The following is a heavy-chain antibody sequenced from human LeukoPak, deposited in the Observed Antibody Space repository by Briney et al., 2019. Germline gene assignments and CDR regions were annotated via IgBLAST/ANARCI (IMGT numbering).Heavy chain of an antibody. J-gene: IGHJ4*02. CDR1: GFTFSSYE. Sequence: PGGSLRLSCAASGFTFSSYEMNWVRQAPGKGLEWVSYISSSGSTIYYADSVKGRFTISRDNAKNSLYLQMNSMRAEDTAVYYCAREPLYGYSRGWYDYWGQGTLVTVSS. V-gene: IGHV3-48*03. D-gene: IGHD6-19*01. CDR3: AREPLYGYSRGWYDY. CDR2: ISSSGSTI.